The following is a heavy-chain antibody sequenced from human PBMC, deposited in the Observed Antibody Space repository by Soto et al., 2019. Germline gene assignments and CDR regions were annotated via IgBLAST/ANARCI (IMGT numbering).Heavy chain of an antibody. CDR2: IIPIFGTA. CDR3: ARSRLITMVRGGPIDY. J-gene: IGHJ4*02. CDR1: GGTFSSYA. Sequence: QVQLVQSGAEVKKPGSSVKVSCKASGGTFSSYAISWVRQAPGQGLEWMGGIIPIFGTANYAQKFQGRVTLTADGSTSTAYMELSSLRSEDTAVYYCARSRLITMVRGGPIDYWGQGTLVTVSS. D-gene: IGHD3-10*01. V-gene: IGHV1-69*01.